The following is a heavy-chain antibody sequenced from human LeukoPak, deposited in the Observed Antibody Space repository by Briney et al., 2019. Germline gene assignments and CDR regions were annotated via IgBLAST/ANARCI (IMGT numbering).Heavy chain of an antibody. V-gene: IGHV1-69*04. J-gene: IGHJ4*02. CDR2: IIPILGIA. CDR3: ARDRVYYDSSGYYSS. Sequence: SVKVSCKASGGTFSSYAISWVRQAPGQGLEWMGRIIPILGIANYAQKFQGRVTITADKSTSTAYMELSSLRSEDTAVYYCARDRVYYDSSGYYSSWGQGTLVTVSS. CDR1: GGTFSSYA. D-gene: IGHD3-22*01.